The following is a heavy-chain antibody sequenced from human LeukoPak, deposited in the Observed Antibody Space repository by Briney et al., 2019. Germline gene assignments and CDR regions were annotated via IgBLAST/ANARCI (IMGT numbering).Heavy chain of an antibody. Sequence: QPGGSLRLSCAASGFTFSTYWMRWVRQAPGKGLEWVANIRQDGSEKYYLDSVKGRFTISRDNAKNSLYLQMNSLRAEDTAVYFCTREAAAGIDYWGQGTLVTASS. CDR1: GFTFSTYW. D-gene: IGHD6-13*01. J-gene: IGHJ4*02. CDR3: TREAAAGIDY. V-gene: IGHV3-7*01. CDR2: IRQDGSEK.